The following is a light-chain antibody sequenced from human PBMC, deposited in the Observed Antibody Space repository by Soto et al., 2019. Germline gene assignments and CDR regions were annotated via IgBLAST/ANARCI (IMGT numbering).Light chain of an antibody. CDR1: QSISSW. CDR2: KAS. V-gene: IGKV1-5*03. CDR3: QQYNDNCT. J-gene: IGKJ1*01. Sequence: DIQMTQSPSTLSASVGDRVTITCRASQSISSWLAWYQQKPGKAPKLLIYKASMQSGVPSRFSGSGSGTEFTLAISSLQPDDSATYYCQQYNDNCTFGQGTKVEIK.